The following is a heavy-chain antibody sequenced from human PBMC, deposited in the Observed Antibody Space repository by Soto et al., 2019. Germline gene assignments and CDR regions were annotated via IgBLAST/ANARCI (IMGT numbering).Heavy chain of an antibody. V-gene: IGHV3-13*01. D-gene: IGHD6-19*01. CDR2: IGTAGDT. CDR1: GFTFSSYD. CDR3: ARAGYSSGWDFDY. Sequence: EVQLVETGGGLVQPGGSLRLSCAASGFTFSSYDMHWVRQATGKSLEWVSAIGTAGDTYYPGSVKGRFTISRENAKNSFYLQMNSLRAEATAVYYCARAGYSSGWDFDYWGQGTLVTVSS. J-gene: IGHJ4*02.